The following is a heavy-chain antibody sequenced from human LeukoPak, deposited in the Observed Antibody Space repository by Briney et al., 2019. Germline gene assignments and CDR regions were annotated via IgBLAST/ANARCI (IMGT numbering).Heavy chain of an antibody. D-gene: IGHD3-10*01. V-gene: IGHV3-48*03. CDR2: ISSSGSTI. J-gene: IGHJ4*02. CDR3: ARDFGYYGSGSYPDYFDY. CDR1: GFTSSSYE. Sequence: GGSLRLSCAASGFTSSSYEMNWVRQAPGKGLEWVSYISSSGSTIYYADSVKGRFTISRDNAKNSLYLQMNSLRAEDTAVYYCARDFGYYGSGSYPDYFDYWGQGTLATVSS.